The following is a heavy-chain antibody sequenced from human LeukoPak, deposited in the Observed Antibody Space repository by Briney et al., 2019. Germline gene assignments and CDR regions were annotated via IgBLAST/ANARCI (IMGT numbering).Heavy chain of an antibody. J-gene: IGHJ5*02. V-gene: IGHV1-24*01. CDR1: GYTLTELS. D-gene: IGHD3-10*01. Sequence: GASVKVSCKVSGYTLTELSMHWVRQAPGKGLEWMGGFDPEDGETIYAQKFQGRATMNEDTSTDTAYIELSILRSEDTAVYYCATALLWFGELFWFDRWGQGTLVTVSS. CDR3: ATALLWFGELFWFDR. CDR2: FDPEDGET.